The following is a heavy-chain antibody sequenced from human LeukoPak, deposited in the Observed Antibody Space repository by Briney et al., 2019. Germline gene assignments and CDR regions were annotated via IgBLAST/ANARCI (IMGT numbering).Heavy chain of an antibody. CDR3: ASGRGSASVFDY. J-gene: IGHJ4*02. V-gene: IGHV3-53*01. Sequence: GGSLRLSCVASGFTVTSNYMTWVRQTPGKGLEWVSLIYTGGNTYYADSVKGRFTISRDNSKNTLFLQMNSLRVEDTAVYYCASGRGSASVFDYWGQGTLVTVSS. D-gene: IGHD1-26*01. CDR1: GFTVTSNY. CDR2: IYTGGNT.